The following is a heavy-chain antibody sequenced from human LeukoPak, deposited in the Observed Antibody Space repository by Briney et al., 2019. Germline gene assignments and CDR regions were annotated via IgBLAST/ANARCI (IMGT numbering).Heavy chain of an antibody. D-gene: IGHD6-19*01. CDR2: IFPGDSDT. CDR1: GYKFTSYW. J-gene: IGHJ4*02. Sequence: GESLKISCQGSGYKFTSYWIAWVRQMPGKDLEWMGIIFPGDSDTRYSPSFQGQVTISVDKSISTAYLLLNSLKASDTAMYYCARRVAVAGTHYFDYWGQGTLVTVSS. CDR3: ARRVAVAGTHYFDY. V-gene: IGHV5-51*01.